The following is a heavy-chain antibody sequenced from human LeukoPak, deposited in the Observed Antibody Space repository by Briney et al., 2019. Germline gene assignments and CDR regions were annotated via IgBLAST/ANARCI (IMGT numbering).Heavy chain of an antibody. CDR1: GGTFSSYA. V-gene: IGHV1-69*05. D-gene: IGHD5-18*01. CDR2: IIPIFGTA. Sequence: AASVKVSCKASGGTFSSYAISWVRQAPGQGLEWMGGIIPIFGTANYAQKFQGRVTITTDESTSTAYMELSSLRSEDTAVYYCARERGCSYGSDAFDIWGQGTMVTVSS. CDR3: ARERGCSYGSDAFDI. J-gene: IGHJ3*02.